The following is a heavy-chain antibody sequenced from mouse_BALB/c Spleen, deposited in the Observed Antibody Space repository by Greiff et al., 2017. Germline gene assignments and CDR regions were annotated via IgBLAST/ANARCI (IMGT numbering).Heavy chain of an antibody. CDR3: ARGTVHWYFDV. J-gene: IGHJ1*01. V-gene: IGHV5-17*02. CDR2: ISSGSSTI. D-gene: IGHD1-1*01. CDR1: GFTFSSFG. Sequence: EVQVVESGGGLVQPGGSRKLSCAASGFTFSSFGMHWVRQAPEKGLEWVAYISSGSSTIYYADTVKGRFTISRDNPKNTLFLQMTSLRSEDTAMYYCARGTVHWYFDVWGAGTTVTVSS.